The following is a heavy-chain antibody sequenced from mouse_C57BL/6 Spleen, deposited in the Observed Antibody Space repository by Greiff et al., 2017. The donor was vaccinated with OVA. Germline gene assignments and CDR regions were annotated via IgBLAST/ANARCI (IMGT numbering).Heavy chain of an antibody. V-gene: IGHV1-15*01. D-gene: IGHD1-1*01. Sequence: VQLQQSGAELVRPGASVTLSCKASGYTFTDYEMHWVKQTPVHGLEWIGAIDPETGGTAYNQKFKGKAILTADKSSSTAYMELRSLTSEDSAVYYCPRGYGSSYWSFAVWGTGTTVPVSS. CDR3: PRGYGSSYWSFAV. CDR1: GYTFTDYE. CDR2: IDPETGGT. J-gene: IGHJ1*03.